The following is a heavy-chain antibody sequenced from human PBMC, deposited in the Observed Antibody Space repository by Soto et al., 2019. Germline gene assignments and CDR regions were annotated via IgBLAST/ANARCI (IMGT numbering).Heavy chain of an antibody. CDR3: ARDGIRKYYDFWSGYRTAGFGMDV. CDR2: TSYDGSNK. D-gene: IGHD3-3*01. V-gene: IGHV3-30-3*01. J-gene: IGHJ6*02. Sequence: GGSLRLSCAASGFTFSSYAMHWVRQAPGKGLEWVAVTSYDGSNKYYADSVKGRFTISRDNSKNTLYLQMNSLRAEDTAVYYCARDGIRKYYDFWSGYRTAGFGMDVWGQGTTVTVSS. CDR1: GFTFSSYA.